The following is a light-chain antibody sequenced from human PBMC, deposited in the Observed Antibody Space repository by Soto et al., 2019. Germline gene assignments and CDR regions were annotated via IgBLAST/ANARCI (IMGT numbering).Light chain of an antibody. V-gene: IGKV3-11*01. CDR1: QNIKTH. CDR2: DTT. J-gene: IGKJ4*01. CDR3: QQRGNWPVT. Sequence: EIVLTQSPATLASSPGEKVTLSCRASQNIKTHLAWYQQKPGQSPRLLIFDTTNRPTDTPGRFSGTGSGTDFTLTISRLEPEDFAVYYCQQRGNWPVTFCGGTTVEI.